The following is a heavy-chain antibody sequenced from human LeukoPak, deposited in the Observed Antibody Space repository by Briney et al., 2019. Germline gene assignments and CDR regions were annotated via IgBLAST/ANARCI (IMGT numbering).Heavy chain of an antibody. D-gene: IGHD2-2*01. CDR1: DYSISSAYY. V-gene: IGHV4-38-2*02. Sequence: SETLSLTCTVSDYSISSAYYWGWIRQPPGKGLEWIGSLYHTGSTYYNPSLKSRVTISVDTSNNHFSLQLTCVTAADTAVYYCAREYQLSDVFDIWGQETMVTVSS. J-gene: IGHJ3*02. CDR2: LYHTGST. CDR3: AREYQLSDVFDI.